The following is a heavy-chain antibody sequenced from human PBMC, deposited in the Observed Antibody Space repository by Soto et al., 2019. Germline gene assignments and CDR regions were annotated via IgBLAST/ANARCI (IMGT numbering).Heavy chain of an antibody. CDR1: GFTFSSYA. J-gene: IGHJ6*02. CDR3: AKALVPAAMRYYYYGMDV. V-gene: IGHV3-23*01. Sequence: GGSLRLSCAASGFTFSSYAMSWVRQAPGKGLEWVSAISGSGGSTYYADSVKGRFTISRDNSKNTLYLQMNSLRAEDTAVYYCAKALVPAAMRYYYYGMDVWGQGTTVTVSS. CDR2: ISGSGGST. D-gene: IGHD2-2*01.